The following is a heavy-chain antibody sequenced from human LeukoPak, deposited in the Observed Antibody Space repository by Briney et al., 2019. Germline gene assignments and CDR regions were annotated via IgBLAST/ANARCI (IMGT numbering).Heavy chain of an antibody. D-gene: IGHD6-13*01. V-gene: IGHV3-74*01. J-gene: IGHJ4*02. CDR3: ARGYYSGSRIDY. CDR2: INSDGTTT. Sequence: QSGGSLRLSCAASAFTFSSYWMHWVRQGPGKGLMWVARINSDGTTTTYADSVKGRFTISRDNARNTLYLQMKSLTADDTAVYYCARGYYSGSRIDYWGQGTLVTVSS. CDR1: AFTFSSYW.